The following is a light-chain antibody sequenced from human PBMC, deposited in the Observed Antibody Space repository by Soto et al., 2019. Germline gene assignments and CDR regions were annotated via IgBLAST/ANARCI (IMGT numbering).Light chain of an antibody. Sequence: QSALTQPPSVSGAPGQRVTISCTGSSSNIGAGYDVHWYQQRPGTAPKLLIFGNTNRPSGVPDRFSGSKSGTSASLAITGHQAEDEGDYYCQSYDSTLSARYVFGTGTKVTVL. V-gene: IGLV1-40*01. CDR2: GNT. CDR3: QSYDSTLSARYV. CDR1: SSNIGAGYD. J-gene: IGLJ1*01.